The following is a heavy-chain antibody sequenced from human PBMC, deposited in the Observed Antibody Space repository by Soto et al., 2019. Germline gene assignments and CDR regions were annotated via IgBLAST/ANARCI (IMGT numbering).Heavy chain of an antibody. CDR2: ISYRGNT. Sequence: PSETLSLTCTLSGGSISIGSYFWSWIRQHPDKGLEWIGYISYRGNTYYNPSLKSRVTISVDMSKKQFSLKLNSVTAADTALYSCARDSRNLGSSTYYYYGLDVWGQGPTVTVSS. CDR3: ARDSRNLGSSTYYYYGLDV. D-gene: IGHD6-6*01. V-gene: IGHV4-31*03. CDR1: GGSISIGSYF. J-gene: IGHJ6*02.